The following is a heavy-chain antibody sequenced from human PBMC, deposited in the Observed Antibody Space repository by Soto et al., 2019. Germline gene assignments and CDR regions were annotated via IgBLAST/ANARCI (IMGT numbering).Heavy chain of an antibody. J-gene: IGHJ3*02. Sequence: GEALKISSKASGYSFSNYWIGWVRQMPGKGLEWMGIIFPGDSDTRYSPSFQGQVTISADKSISTAYLQWSSLKASDTAMYYCARRRNYDSSGYYALDAFDIWGQGTKVTVSS. CDR2: IFPGDSDT. D-gene: IGHD3-22*01. CDR1: GYSFSNYW. V-gene: IGHV5-51*01. CDR3: ARRRNYDSSGYYALDAFDI.